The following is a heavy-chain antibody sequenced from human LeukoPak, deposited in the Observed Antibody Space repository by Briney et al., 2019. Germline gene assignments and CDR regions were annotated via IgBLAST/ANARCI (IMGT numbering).Heavy chain of an antibody. D-gene: IGHD1-14*01. V-gene: IGHV3-7*03. CDR1: GFTFSSYW. CDR3: ARDRFLRRPEPADY. J-gene: IGHJ4*02. Sequence: GGSLRLSCATSGFTFSSYWMSWVRQAPGKGLEWVANIKQDGSEKYYVDSVKGRFTISRDNAKDSLYLQMNSLRAEDTALYYCARDRFLRRPEPADYWGQGTLVTVSS. CDR2: IKQDGSEK.